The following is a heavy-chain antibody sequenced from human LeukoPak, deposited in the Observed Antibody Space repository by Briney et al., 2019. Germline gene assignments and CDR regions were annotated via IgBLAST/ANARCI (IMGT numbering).Heavy chain of an antibody. CDR2: INPNSGGT. CDR1: GYTFTGYY. D-gene: IGHD2-2*02. Sequence: ASVKVSCKASGYTFTGYYMHWVRQAPGQGLEWMGWINPNSGGTNYAQKFQGRVTMTRDTSISTAYMELSSLRSEDTAVYYCARSMGIDRALIPNDYWGQGTLVTVSS. V-gene: IGHV1-2*02. CDR3: ARSMGIDRALIPNDY. J-gene: IGHJ4*02.